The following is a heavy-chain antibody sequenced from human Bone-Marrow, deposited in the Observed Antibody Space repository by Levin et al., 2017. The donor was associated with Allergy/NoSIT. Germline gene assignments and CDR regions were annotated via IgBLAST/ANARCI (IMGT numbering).Heavy chain of an antibody. D-gene: IGHD6-13*01. J-gene: IGHJ6*02. Sequence: GGSLRLSCSASGVTFHNAWMNWVRQAPGKGLEWVGRSNSTTDRETTDYAAPVKGRFTISKAESKNTLYLQMNSLKTEDTAVYYCTTDRQADSSSWYSECGLDVWGQGSTV. CDR2: SNSTTDRETT. V-gene: IGHV3-15*01. CDR3: TTDRQADSSSWYSECGLDV. CDR1: GVTFHNAW.